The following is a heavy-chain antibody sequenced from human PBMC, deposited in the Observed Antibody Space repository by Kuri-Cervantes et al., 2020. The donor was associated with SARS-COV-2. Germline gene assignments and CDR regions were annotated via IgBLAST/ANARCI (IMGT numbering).Heavy chain of an antibody. CDR2: IYPGDSDT. CDR3: ARLNSSWYPHYFDY. J-gene: IGHJ4*02. CDR1: GYSFTSYW. D-gene: IGHD6-13*01. V-gene: IGHV5-51*01. Sequence: KVSCKGSGYSFTSYWIGWMRQMPGKGLEWMGIIYPGDSDTRYSPSFQGQVTISADKSISTAYLQWSSLKASDTAMYYCARLNSSWYPHYFDYWGQGTLVTVSS.